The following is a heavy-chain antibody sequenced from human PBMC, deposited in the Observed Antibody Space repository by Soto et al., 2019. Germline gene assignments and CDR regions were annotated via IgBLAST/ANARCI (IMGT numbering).Heavy chain of an antibody. CDR3: AKRPLTAAGFDY. D-gene: IGHD6-13*01. CDR1: GFTFSNYA. CDR2: ITGSGGGT. J-gene: IGHJ4*02. V-gene: IGHV3-23*01. Sequence: EVQLLESGGGLVQPGGSLRLSCAASGFTFSNYAMTWVRQAPGKGLEWVSVITGSGGGTYFVDSVKGRFTISRDNSKNTVSLQMNSLRAEDPAVYYCAKRPLTAAGFDYWGQGALVTVSS.